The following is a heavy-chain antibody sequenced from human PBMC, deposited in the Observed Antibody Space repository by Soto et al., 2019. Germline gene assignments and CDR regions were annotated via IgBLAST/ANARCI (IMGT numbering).Heavy chain of an antibody. CDR3: ARDLLSLVTYYYYYYMDV. CDR2: IIPILGIA. CDR1: GGTFSSYT. J-gene: IGHJ6*03. V-gene: IGHV1-69*04. Sequence: GASVKVSCKASGGTFSSYTISWVRQAPGQGLEWMGRIIPILGIANYAQKFQGRVTITADKSTSTAYMELSSLRSEDTAVYYCARDLLSLVTYYYYYYMDVWGKGTTVNVSS. D-gene: IGHD6-13*01.